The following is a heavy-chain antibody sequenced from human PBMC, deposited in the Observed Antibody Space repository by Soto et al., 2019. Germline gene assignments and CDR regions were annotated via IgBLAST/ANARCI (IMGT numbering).Heavy chain of an antibody. J-gene: IGHJ4*02. D-gene: IGHD5-18*01. CDR3: ARSGYSYGPNPLLY. CDR1: GGSIRSGGYY. Sequence: QVQLQESGPGLVKPSQTLSLTCTVSGGSIRSGGYYWSWIRQHPGKGLEWIGYIYYSGSTYYNPSLKSRVTISVDTSKNQFSLKLSSVTAAGTAVYYCARSGYSYGPNPLLYWGQGTLVTVSS. CDR2: IYYSGST. V-gene: IGHV4-31*03.